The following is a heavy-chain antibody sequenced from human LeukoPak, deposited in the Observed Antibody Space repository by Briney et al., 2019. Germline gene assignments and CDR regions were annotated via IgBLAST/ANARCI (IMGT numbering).Heavy chain of an antibody. CDR2: IAYDGSIR. CDR3: AKDRNYFDY. V-gene: IGHV3-30*18. J-gene: IGHJ4*02. Sequence: GGSLRLSCAASGFAFSTYGMHWVRQAPGKGLDWVAVIAYDGSIRHHTDSVKGRFTISRDNSRNTLYLQMNSLGTEDTAVYYCAKDRNYFDYWGQGTLVTVSS. CDR1: GFAFSTYG.